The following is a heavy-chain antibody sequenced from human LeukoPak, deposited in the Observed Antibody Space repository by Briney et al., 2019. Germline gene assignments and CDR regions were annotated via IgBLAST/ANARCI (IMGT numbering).Heavy chain of an antibody. CDR1: GYTFSSYW. CDR3: ARRVFCGGDCYCFDN. V-gene: IGHV5-51*01. J-gene: IGHJ4*02. D-gene: IGHD2-21*02. CDR2: IYPGDSDT. Sequence: GESLKISCKGSGYTFSSYWLAWVRQMPGKGLEWMGIIYPGDSDTKYSPSFQGQVTMSADKSINTAYMHWSSLKASDTGMYYCARRVFCGGDCYCFDNWGQGTLVTVSS.